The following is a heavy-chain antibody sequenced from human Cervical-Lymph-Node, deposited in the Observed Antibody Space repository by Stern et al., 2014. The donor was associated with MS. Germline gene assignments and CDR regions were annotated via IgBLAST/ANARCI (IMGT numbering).Heavy chain of an antibody. CDR2: ISYDEKNE. J-gene: IGHJ4*02. V-gene: IGHV3-30*03. CDR1: GFTFSRYA. CDR3: VPGSGAFDY. Sequence: QEQLVESGGGVVQPGTSLRLSCATSGFTFSRYAMHWVRQAPGQGLQCLAVISYDEKNENYADSVRGRFTISRDSSKKMLYLQMDSLTIDDTAVYYCVPGSGAFDYWGQGTLVIVSS. D-gene: IGHD3-10*01.